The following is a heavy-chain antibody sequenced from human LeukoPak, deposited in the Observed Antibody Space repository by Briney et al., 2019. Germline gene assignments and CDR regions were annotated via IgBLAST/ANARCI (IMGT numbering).Heavy chain of an antibody. CDR2: IDNDGSST. CDR1: GFTFRNYW. D-gene: IGHD2-8*01. V-gene: IGHV3-74*01. J-gene: IGHJ3*02. CDR3: ARGGMAHAFDI. Sequence: PGGFLRLSCAASGFTFRNYWMHWVRQAPGKGLVWVSRIDNDGSSTIYADSVKGRFTISRDNAKSTVYLQMNSLRAEDTGVYYCARGGMAHAFDIWGQGTMVTVSS.